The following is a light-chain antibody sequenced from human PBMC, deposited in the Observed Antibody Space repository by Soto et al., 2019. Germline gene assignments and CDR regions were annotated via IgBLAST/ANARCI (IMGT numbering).Light chain of an antibody. J-gene: IGLJ1*01. CDR2: YDD. CDR3: QSYDSRLSGYV. V-gene: IGLV1-36*01. CDR1: SSNIGNNA. Sequence: QSVLTQPPSVSEAPRQRVTISCSGSSSNIGNNAVNWYQQVPGQAPKIVIYYDDLLTSGVSDRFSGSKSGTSASLAISGLQAEDEADYYCQSYDSRLSGYVFVNVNKVTVL.